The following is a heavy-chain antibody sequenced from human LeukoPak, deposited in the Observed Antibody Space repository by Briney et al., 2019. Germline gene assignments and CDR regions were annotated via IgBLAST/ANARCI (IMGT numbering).Heavy chain of an antibody. CDR1: GFTFSRYA. CDR2: ISVDGTHT. CDR3: AKSYDTSGRRAFDI. D-gene: IGHD3-22*01. J-gene: IGHJ3*02. Sequence: GGSLRLSCAASGFTFSRYAMSWVRQAPGKGLEWVSAISVDGTHTYYADSVKGQFTISRDNSENTLHLQMNSLSAEDTAVYYCAKSYDTSGRRAFDIWGQGTMVTVSS. V-gene: IGHV3-23*01.